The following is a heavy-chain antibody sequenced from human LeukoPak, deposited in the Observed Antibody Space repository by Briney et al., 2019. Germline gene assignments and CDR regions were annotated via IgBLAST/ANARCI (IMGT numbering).Heavy chain of an antibody. D-gene: IGHD3-16*01. CDR1: GFTFNNCW. V-gene: IGHV3-74*01. J-gene: IGHJ4*02. CDR3: ARDLWV. CDR2: INGEGSDT. Sequence: QPGGSLRLSCAASGFTFNNCWMHWVRQAPGEGLMWVSRINGEGSDTNYADSVRGRFTTSRDNAKNTLYLQMNSLRAEDTAVYYCARDLWVGGQGTLVTVSS.